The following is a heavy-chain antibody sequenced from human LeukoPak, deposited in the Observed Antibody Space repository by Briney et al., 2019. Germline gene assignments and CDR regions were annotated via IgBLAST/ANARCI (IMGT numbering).Heavy chain of an antibody. J-gene: IGHJ6*02. V-gene: IGHV4-34*01. CDR2: INHSGST. Sequence: SETLSLTCAVYGGSFSGYYWSWIRQPPGKVLEWIGEINHSGSTNYNPSLKTRVTISVDTSKNQFSLKPSSVTAADPAVYYWARGPVMVVAATHYYYGMDVWGQGTTVTVSS. CDR3: ARGPVMVVAATHYYYGMDV. CDR1: GGSFSGYY. D-gene: IGHD2-15*01.